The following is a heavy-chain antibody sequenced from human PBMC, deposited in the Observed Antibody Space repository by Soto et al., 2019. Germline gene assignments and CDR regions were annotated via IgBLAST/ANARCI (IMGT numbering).Heavy chain of an antibody. J-gene: IGHJ4*02. CDR3: AGSTGELLRRPFDY. CDR1: GFTFSSYA. Sequence: GGSLRLSCAASGFTFSSYAMHWVRQAPGKGLEWVAVISYDGSNKYYADSVKGRFTISRDNSKNTLYLQMNSLRAEDTAVYYCAGSTGELLRRPFDYWGQGTLVTVSS. D-gene: IGHD1-26*01. CDR2: ISYDGSNK. V-gene: IGHV3-30-3*01.